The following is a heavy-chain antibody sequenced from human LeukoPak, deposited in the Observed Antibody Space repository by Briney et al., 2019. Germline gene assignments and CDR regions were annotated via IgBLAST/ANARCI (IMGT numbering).Heavy chain of an antibody. CDR1: GGSISSYY. Sequence: SETLSLTCTVYGGSISSYYWRWDRQPPGEGLESIGYIYNSGSTNHNPSLMSRVTISVDTSKNQFSLKPSSVTAADTAVYYCARGWELLHNFDYWGQGTLVTVSS. D-gene: IGHD1-26*01. CDR2: IYNSGST. J-gene: IGHJ4*02. V-gene: IGHV4-59*01. CDR3: ARGWELLHNFDY.